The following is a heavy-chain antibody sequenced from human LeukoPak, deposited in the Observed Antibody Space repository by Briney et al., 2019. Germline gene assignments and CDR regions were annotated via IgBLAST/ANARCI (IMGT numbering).Heavy chain of an antibody. CDR2: ISFSVNTK. Sequence: GGSLRLSCAASGFTFSDYYMNWIRQAPGKGLEWVSYISFSVNTKYYGDSVKGRFTISRDNAKNSLYLHMDSLRAEDTAVYYCARGAYSSGWAYFDHWGQGTLVTVSS. V-gene: IGHV3-11*04. D-gene: IGHD6-19*01. CDR3: ARGAYSSGWAYFDH. J-gene: IGHJ4*02. CDR1: GFTFSDYY.